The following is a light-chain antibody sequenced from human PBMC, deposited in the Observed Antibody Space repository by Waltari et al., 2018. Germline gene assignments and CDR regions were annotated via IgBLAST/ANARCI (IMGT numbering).Light chain of an antibody. CDR1: QGISKW. V-gene: IGKV1-12*01. J-gene: IGKJ5*01. CDR3: QQSNSFPRT. Sequence: DIRLTQSPSSLSASVGDRVTITCRASQGISKWLAWYQQRPGKAPKVLIYEASTLQTGVPLRFSGSGSGRDFTLTITSLQPEDFPTYYCQQSNSFPRTFGQGTRLDIK. CDR2: EAS.